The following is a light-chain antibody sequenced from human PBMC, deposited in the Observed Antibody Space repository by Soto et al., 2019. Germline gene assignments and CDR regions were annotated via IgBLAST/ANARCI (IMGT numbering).Light chain of an antibody. CDR2: DAS. Sequence: PGERATLSCRASQSVSSYLAWYQQNPGQAPRLLIYDASNRATGIPARFSGSGSGTDFTLTISSLEPEDFAVYYCQQRSNWLTFGGGTKVEIK. CDR1: QSVSSY. J-gene: IGKJ4*01. CDR3: QQRSNWLT. V-gene: IGKV3-11*01.